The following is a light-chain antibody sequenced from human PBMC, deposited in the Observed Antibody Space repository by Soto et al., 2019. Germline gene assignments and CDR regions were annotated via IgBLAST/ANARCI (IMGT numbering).Light chain of an antibody. Sequence: QPVLTQSSSASASLGSSVKLTCTLSSGHSSYIIAWHQQQPGKAPRYLMKLEGSGSNNKGSGVPDRFSGSSSGADRYLTISNLQFEDEADYYCETWDSNTHTVFGGGTKLTVL. V-gene: IGLV4-60*02. CDR2: LEGSGSN. CDR1: SGHSSYI. CDR3: ETWDSNTHTV. J-gene: IGLJ3*02.